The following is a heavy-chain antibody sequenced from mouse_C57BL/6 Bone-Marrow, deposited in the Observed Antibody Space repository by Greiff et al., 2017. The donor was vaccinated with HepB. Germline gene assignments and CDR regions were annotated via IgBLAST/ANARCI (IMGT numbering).Heavy chain of an antibody. Sequence: EVKVVESGGGLVKPGGSLKLSCAASGFTFSDYGMHWVRQAPEKGLEWVAYISSGSSTIYYADTVKGRITISRDNAKNTLFLQMTSLRSEDTAMYYCARSSSSWFAYWGQGTLVTVSA. CDR3: ARSSSSWFAY. CDR1: GFTFSDYG. CDR2: ISSGSSTI. D-gene: IGHD1-1*01. J-gene: IGHJ3*01. V-gene: IGHV5-17*01.